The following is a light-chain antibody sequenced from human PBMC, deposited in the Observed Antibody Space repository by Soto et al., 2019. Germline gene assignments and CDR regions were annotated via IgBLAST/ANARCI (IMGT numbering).Light chain of an antibody. Sequence: IQLTQSPSSLSASVGDRVTITCRASPAIASFLAWYQQKPGKAPKLLMYSSSILHDGVSSRFSGDGSGTAFTLTITGLQPEDFATYYCLQTFTTHITFGGGTTVEVK. CDR1: PAIASF. CDR2: SSS. V-gene: IGKV1-39*01. J-gene: IGKJ4*01. CDR3: LQTFTTHIT.